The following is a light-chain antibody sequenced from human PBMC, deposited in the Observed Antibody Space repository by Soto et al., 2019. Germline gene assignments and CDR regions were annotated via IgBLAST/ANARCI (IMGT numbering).Light chain of an antibody. CDR3: QQYDKWPYT. CDR1: QIVGTN. Sequence: EIVLTQSPATLSVSPGETATLSCRTSQIVGTNLAWYRQKPGQAPRLLIYGAFIRAPGFPVRFRGTGSGSEFTLTISGLQSEDGALYFCQQYDKWPYTFGQGTK. J-gene: IGKJ2*01. CDR2: GAF. V-gene: IGKV3-15*01.